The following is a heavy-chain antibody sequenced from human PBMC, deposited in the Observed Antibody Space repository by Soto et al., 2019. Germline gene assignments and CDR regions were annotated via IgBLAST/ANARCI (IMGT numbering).Heavy chain of an antibody. CDR3: ARDLLEGYGHARQPDY. CDR1: CFTFSSYS. Sequence: LXLSFVASCFTFSSYSMSWVRQAPVQGLEWVSSITSSSTYIYYTRSVEGRFTISRDDAKNSLHLQMNSLRAEDTAVYYCARDLLEGYGHARQPDYWGQGTLVTVSS. J-gene: IGHJ4*02. V-gene: IGHV3-21*06. CDR2: ITSSSTYI. D-gene: IGHD5-18*01.